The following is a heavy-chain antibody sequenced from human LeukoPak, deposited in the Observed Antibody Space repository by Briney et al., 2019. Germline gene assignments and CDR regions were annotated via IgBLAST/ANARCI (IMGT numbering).Heavy chain of an antibody. V-gene: IGHV4-4*02. CDR2: ISHGGTT. CDR3: ARETRPSCPFAF. D-gene: IGHD1-7*01. Sequence: PSETLSLTCGVSGVSIDITNYWSGVRHARGRGVEWIGEISHGGTTNYKPSLRRRVAISFDNANNQVFLSLTSVRAADPGVFYCARETRPSCPFAFWGQGVLVTLSS. CDR1: GVSIDITNY. J-gene: IGHJ4*02.